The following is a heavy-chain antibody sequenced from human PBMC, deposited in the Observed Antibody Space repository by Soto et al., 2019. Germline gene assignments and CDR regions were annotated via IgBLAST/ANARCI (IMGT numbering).Heavy chain of an antibody. Sequence: SETLSLTCTVSGGSISSYYWSWIRQPPGKGLEWIGYIYYRGSTNYNPSLKSRVTISVDPSRTQFSLKLSSVTAADTAVYYCARAHYGDYGYGMDVWGQGTTVTVSS. V-gene: IGHV4-59*12. D-gene: IGHD4-17*01. CDR2: IYYRGST. CDR1: GGSISSYY. CDR3: ARAHYGDYGYGMDV. J-gene: IGHJ6*02.